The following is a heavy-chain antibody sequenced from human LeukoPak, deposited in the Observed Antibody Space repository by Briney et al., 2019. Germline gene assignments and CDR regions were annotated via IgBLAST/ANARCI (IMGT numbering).Heavy chain of an antibody. Sequence: GGSLRLSCAASGFTFSSYSMNWVRQAPGKGLEWVSSISSSSYIYYADSVKGRFTISRDNAKNSLYLQMNSLRAEDTAVYYCARDRYYDSSGPHLGFDPWGQGTLVTVSS. CDR2: ISSSSYI. D-gene: IGHD3-22*01. J-gene: IGHJ5*02. V-gene: IGHV3-21*01. CDR3: ARDRYYDSSGPHLGFDP. CDR1: GFTFSSYS.